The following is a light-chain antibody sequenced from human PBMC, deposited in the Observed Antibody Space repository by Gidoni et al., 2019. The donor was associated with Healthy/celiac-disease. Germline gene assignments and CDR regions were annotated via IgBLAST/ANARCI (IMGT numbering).Light chain of an antibody. J-gene: IGKJ1*01. CDR3: QQYFSTPWT. CDR2: WAS. V-gene: IGKV4-1*01. Sequence: VALGERATINCKSSQSVLYSSNNKNYLAWYQQKPGQPPKLLIYWASTRESGVPDRFSGSGSGTDFTLTISSLQAEDVAVYYCQQYFSTPWTFGQGTKVEIK. CDR1: QSVLYSSNNKNY.